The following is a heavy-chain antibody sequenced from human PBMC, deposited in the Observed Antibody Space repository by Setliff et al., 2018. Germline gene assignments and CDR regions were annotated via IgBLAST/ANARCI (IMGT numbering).Heavy chain of an antibody. CDR3: VREGVDSRSSTDYRYYMDV. J-gene: IGHJ6*03. Sequence: SVKVSCKASGGTFSSYGISWVRQAPGQGLEWMGGTIPIFGTTNYAQKFQGRVTIITDESTSTAFMQLSSLRSEDTAVYYCVREGVDSRSSTDYRYYMDVWGKGTTVTVPS. D-gene: IGHD3-22*01. CDR2: TIPIFGTT. CDR1: GGTFSSYG. V-gene: IGHV1-69*05.